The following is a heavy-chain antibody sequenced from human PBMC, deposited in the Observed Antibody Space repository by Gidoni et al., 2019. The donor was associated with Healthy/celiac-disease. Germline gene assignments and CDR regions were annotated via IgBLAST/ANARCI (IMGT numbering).Heavy chain of an antibody. Sequence: QITLKESGPTLVKPTKTLTLNCTFSGFSLSTSGVGVGWIRQPPGKALECLALIYCNDDKRYSPSLKSRLTITKDTSKNQVVLTMTNMDPVDTATYYCAHTLYDSSGYYYQPSNWFYPWGQGTLVTVSS. V-gene: IGHV2-5*01. D-gene: IGHD3-22*01. CDR3: AHTLYDSSGYYYQPSNWFYP. CDR2: IYCNDDK. CDR1: GFSLSTSGVG. J-gene: IGHJ5*02.